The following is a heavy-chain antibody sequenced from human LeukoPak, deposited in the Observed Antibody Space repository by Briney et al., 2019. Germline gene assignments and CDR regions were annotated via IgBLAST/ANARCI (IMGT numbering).Heavy chain of an antibody. Sequence: ASVNVSCMASGYTFTGYHMHWVRQAPGQGLDWMGWINPNTGDTNYAQKFQGRVTMTRDTSISTAYMELSRLSSDDTAVYYCARDMRWYDILTGYYITGPDYWGQGTLVTVSS. CDR1: GYTFTGYH. CDR2: INPNTGDT. J-gene: IGHJ4*02. V-gene: IGHV1-2*02. D-gene: IGHD3-9*01. CDR3: ARDMRWYDILTGYYITGPDY.